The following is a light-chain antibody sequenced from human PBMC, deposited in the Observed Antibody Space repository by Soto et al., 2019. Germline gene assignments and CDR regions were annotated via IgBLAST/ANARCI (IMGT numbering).Light chain of an antibody. CDR3: QQYNSYPT. V-gene: IGKV1-5*03. CDR2: KAS. Sequence: DIQMTQSPFTLSASVGDRVTITCRDSQSISSWLAWYQQKPGKAPKLLIYKASSLESGVPSRFSGSGSGTEFTLTISSLQPDDFATYYCQQYNSYPTFGQGTKVDNK. CDR1: QSISSW. J-gene: IGKJ1*01.